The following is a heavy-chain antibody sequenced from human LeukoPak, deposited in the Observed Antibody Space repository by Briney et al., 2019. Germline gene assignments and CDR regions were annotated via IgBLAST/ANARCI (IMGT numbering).Heavy chain of an antibody. J-gene: IGHJ4*02. Sequence: SETLSLTCTVSGGSISSYYWSWIRQPPGKGPEWIGYIYYSGSTNYNPSLKSRVTISVDTSKNRNQVSLKLFSVTAADTAVYYCARGGRSGNYGYYFDYWGQGTLVTVSS. D-gene: IGHD1-26*01. CDR3: ARGGRSGNYGYYFDY. CDR2: IYYSGST. CDR1: GGSISSYY. V-gene: IGHV4-59*01.